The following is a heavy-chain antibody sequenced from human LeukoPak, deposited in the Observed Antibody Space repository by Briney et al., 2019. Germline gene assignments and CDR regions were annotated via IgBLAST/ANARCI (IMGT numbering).Heavy chain of an antibody. CDR3: ARGGYSYGSQYYFDY. Sequence: GGSLRPSCAASGFTFSSYSMNWVRQAPGRGLEWVSVIYSGGTTYYADSVKGRFTISRDISKNTLYLQMNSLTAEDTAVYFRARGGYSYGSQYYFDYWGQGTLVTVFS. CDR2: IYSGGTT. D-gene: IGHD3-16*02. CDR1: GFTFSSYS. V-gene: IGHV3-53*01. J-gene: IGHJ4*02.